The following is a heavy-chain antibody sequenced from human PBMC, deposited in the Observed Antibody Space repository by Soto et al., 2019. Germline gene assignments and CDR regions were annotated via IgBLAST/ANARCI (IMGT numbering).Heavy chain of an antibody. Sequence: QVQLVQSGAEVKKPGSSVKVSCKASGGTFSSYAISWVRQAPGQGLEWMGGIISIFGTANYAQKFQGRVTITADESTSTAYMELSSLRSEDTAVYYCARPGCSGGSCYSNYYYGMDVWGQGTTVTVSS. V-gene: IGHV1-69*01. CDR3: ARPGCSGGSCYSNYYYGMDV. D-gene: IGHD2-15*01. CDR1: GGTFSSYA. J-gene: IGHJ6*02. CDR2: IISIFGTA.